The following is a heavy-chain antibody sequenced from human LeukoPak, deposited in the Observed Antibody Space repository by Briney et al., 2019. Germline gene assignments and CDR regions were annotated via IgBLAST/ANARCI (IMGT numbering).Heavy chain of an antibody. V-gene: IGHV1-69*06. J-gene: IGHJ6*03. Sequence: ASVKVSCKASGGTLNRYAINWVRQAPGQGLEWMGRVIVTFGATKYAQKLQGRVTISADTSTNTAYMDLTSLRSEDTAVYYCVRGPSVNYYMDVWGKGTTVIVSS. CDR3: VRGPSVNYYMDV. CDR1: GGTLNRYA. CDR2: VIVTFGAT.